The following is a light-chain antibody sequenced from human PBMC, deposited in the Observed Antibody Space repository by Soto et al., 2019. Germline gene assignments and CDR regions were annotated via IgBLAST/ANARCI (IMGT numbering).Light chain of an antibody. J-gene: IGKJ1*01. Sequence: NHITHSPCSLSSSVGDRVTITCRASQGIRSDLAWYQQKPGKAPKLLIYAASSLQSGVPSRFSGSGSGTDFTLTISSLQPEDFATYYCLQDYNYPLTFGQGTKVDIK. CDR1: QGIRSD. CDR3: LQDYNYPLT. CDR2: AAS. V-gene: IGKV1-6*01.